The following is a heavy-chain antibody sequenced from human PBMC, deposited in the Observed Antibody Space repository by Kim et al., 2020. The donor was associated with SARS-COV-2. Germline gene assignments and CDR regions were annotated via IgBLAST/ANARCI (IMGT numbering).Heavy chain of an antibody. CDR3: ASFTAITMVREPLLGMDV. CDR1: GYTFTGYY. Sequence: ASVKVSCKASGYTFTGYYMHWVRQAPGQGLEWMGRINPNSGGTNYAQKFQGRVTMTRDTSISTAYMELSRLRSDDTAVYYCASFTAITMVREPLLGMDVWGQGTTVTVSS. J-gene: IGHJ6*02. CDR2: INPNSGGT. D-gene: IGHD3-10*01. V-gene: IGHV1-2*06.